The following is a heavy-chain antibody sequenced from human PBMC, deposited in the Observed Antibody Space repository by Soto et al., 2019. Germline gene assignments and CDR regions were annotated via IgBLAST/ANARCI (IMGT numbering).Heavy chain of an antibody. CDR3: ARDRRVTSGLWYFDY. Sequence: SVKVSCKASGGTFSSYAISWVRQAPGQGLEWMGGIIPIFGTANYAQKFQGRVTITADESTSTADRELSSLRSEDTAVYYCARDRRVTSGLWYFDYWGQGTLVTVSS. D-gene: IGHD4-4*01. CDR1: GGTFSSYA. J-gene: IGHJ4*02. V-gene: IGHV1-69*13. CDR2: IIPIFGTA.